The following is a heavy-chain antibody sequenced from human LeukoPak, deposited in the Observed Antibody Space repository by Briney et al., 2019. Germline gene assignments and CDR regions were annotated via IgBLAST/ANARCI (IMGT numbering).Heavy chain of an antibody. V-gene: IGHV3-21*01. CDR3: ARETTVITDTAWFDP. Sequence: PGGSLRLSCAASGFTFSSDSMNWVRQAPGKGLEWVSSISSTGSYIYYTNSVKGRFTISRDNAKNSLYLQMNSLRAEDTAVYYCARETTVITDTAWFDPWGQGTLVTVSS. J-gene: IGHJ5*02. D-gene: IGHD4-23*01. CDR1: GFTFSSDS. CDR2: ISSTGSYI.